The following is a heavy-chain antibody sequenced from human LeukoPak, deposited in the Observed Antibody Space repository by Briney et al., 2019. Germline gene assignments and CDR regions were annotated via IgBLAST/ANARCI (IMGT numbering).Heavy chain of an antibody. D-gene: IGHD3-10*01. Sequence: GGSLRPSRAASGFTVSSNYMSWVRQAPGKGLEWVSVIYSGGSTYYADSVKGRFTISRDNSKNTLYLQMNSLRAEDTAVYYCARVVFGYGSGSYRDYWGQGTLVTVSS. CDR2: IYSGGST. V-gene: IGHV3-66*01. CDR1: GFTVSSNY. J-gene: IGHJ4*02. CDR3: ARVVFGYGSGSYRDY.